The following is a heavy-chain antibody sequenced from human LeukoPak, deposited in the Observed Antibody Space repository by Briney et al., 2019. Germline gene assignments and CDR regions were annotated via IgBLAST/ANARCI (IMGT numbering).Heavy chain of an antibody. CDR1: GFTFSSYA. D-gene: IGHD3-16*02. V-gene: IGHV3-23*01. J-gene: IGHJ4*02. CDR3: AKDQNVWGSYRPPLDY. Sequence: PGGSLRLSCAASGFTFSSYAMNWVRQAPGKGLEWVSAISGSGGSTYYADSVKGRFTISRDNSKNTLYLQMNSLRAEDTAVYYCAKDQNVWGSYRPPLDYWGQGTLVTVSS. CDR2: ISGSGGST.